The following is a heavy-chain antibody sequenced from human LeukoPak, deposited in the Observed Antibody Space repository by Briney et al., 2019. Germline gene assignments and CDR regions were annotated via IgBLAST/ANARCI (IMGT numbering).Heavy chain of an antibody. CDR2: MNPNSGNT. V-gene: IGHV1-8*03. J-gene: IGHJ4*02. Sequence: ASVKVPCKASGYTFTSYDINWVRQATGQGLEWMGWMNPNSGNTGYAQKFQDRVTITRNTSISTAYMELSSLRSEDTAVYYCARGDTHWGYSSRFDYWGQGTLVTVSS. CDR3: ARGDTHWGYSSRFDY. D-gene: IGHD6-19*01. CDR1: GYTFTSYD.